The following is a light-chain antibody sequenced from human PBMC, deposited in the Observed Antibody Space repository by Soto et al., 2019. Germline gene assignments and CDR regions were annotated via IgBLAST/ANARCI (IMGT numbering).Light chain of an antibody. CDR3: QQTYTSRPWT. V-gene: IGKV1-39*01. CDR1: QSITNY. J-gene: IGKJ1*01. Sequence: DIQVTQAPSSLSASVGDRVTISCRTSQSITNYLNWYQQKPPKAPKLMISVAASLQSGVPSRFSGSGSGTEFTLTISSLQPEDFANYYCQQTYTSRPWTFGRGTKVDIK. CDR2: VAA.